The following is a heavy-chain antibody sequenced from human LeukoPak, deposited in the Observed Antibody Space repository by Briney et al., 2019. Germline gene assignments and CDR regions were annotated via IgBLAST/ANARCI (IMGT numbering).Heavy chain of an antibody. CDR2: IFYSGST. CDR3: ARVGYSSGWSHFDL. V-gene: IGHV4-59*11. J-gene: IGHJ2*01. D-gene: IGHD6-19*01. CDR1: GGSISSHY. Sequence: SETLSLTCTVSGGSISSHYWSWIRQPPVKGLEWIAYIFYSGSTNYNPSLRNRVTISVDTSKNQFSLKLSSVTAADTAVYYCARVGYSSGWSHFDLWGRGTLVTVSS.